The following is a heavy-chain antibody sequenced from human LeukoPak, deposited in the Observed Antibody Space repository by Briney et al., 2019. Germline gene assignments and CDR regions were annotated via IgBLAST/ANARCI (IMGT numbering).Heavy chain of an antibody. V-gene: IGHV3-21*01. CDR3: ARGARSGSYYSWFDP. CDR1: GFTFSSYS. Sequence: GGSLRLSCAASGFTFSSYSMNWVRQAPGKGLEWVSSISSSSSYIYYADSVKGRFTISRDNDKNSLYLQMNSLRAEDTAVYYCARGARSGSYYSWFDPWGQGTLVTVSS. D-gene: IGHD1-26*01. CDR2: ISSSSSYI. J-gene: IGHJ5*02.